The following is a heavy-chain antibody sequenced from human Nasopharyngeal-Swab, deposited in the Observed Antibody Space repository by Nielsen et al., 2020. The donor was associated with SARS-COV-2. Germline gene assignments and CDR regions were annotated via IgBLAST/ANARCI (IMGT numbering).Heavy chain of an antibody. CDR3: ERALRFLEWLPFDY. V-gene: IGHV1-3*01. D-gene: IGHD3-3*01. J-gene: IGHJ4*02. CDR1: GYTFTCYY. CDR2: INAGNGNT. Sequence: ASVKVSCKASGYTFTCYYMHWVRQAPGQGLEWMGWINAGNGNTKYSQKFQGRVTITRDTSASTAYMELSSLRSEDTTVYYCERALRFLEWLPFDYWGQGTLVTVSS.